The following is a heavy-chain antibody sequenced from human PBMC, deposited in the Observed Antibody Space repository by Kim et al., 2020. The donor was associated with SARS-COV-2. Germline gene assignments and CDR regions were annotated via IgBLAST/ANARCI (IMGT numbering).Heavy chain of an antibody. CDR3: ARDGYNLYYFDY. J-gene: IGHJ4*02. Sequence: YYADSVKGRFTISRDNSKNTLYLQMNSLRAEDTAVYYCARDGYNLYYFDYWGQGTLVTVSS. V-gene: IGHV3-30*01. D-gene: IGHD5-12*01.